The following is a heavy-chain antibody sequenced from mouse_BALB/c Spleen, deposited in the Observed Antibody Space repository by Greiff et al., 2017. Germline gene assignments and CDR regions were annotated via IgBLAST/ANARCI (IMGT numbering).Heavy chain of an antibody. V-gene: IGHV14-3*02. D-gene: IGHD1-1*01. CDR1: GFNIKDTY. CDR2: IDPANGNT. J-gene: IGHJ2*01. CDR3: ARGGRRFYFDH. Sequence: EVQLQQSGAELVKPGASVKLSCTASGFNIKDTYMHWVKQRPEQGLEWIGRIDPANGNTKYDPKFQGKATITADTSSNTAYLQLSSLTSGDTAVYYCARGGRRFYFDHRGQGTTLTVSS.